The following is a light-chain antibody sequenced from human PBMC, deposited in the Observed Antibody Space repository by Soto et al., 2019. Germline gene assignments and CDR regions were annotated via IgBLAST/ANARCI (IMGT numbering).Light chain of an antibody. CDR1: QSISSN. J-gene: IGKJ4*02. V-gene: IGKV3-15*01. CDR2: DAS. CDR3: QQYYTAPLT. Sequence: TMMSHSPATLSVYPGERATLTCRASQSISSNLAWFQRKPGQAPRLLIYDASTMATGFPARFSGSGSGTEFTLTISSLQSEDFAVYYCQQYYTAPLTFGGGT.